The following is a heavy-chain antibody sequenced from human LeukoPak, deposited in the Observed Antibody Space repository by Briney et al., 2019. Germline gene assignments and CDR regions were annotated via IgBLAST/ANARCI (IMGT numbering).Heavy chain of an antibody. J-gene: IGHJ4*02. CDR3: ARLGSAWYYFDY. V-gene: IGHV4-59*01. Sequence: SETLSLTCTVSGGSITSYYWNWIRQPPGKGLEWIGYIYYKGSTNYNYNPSLKSRLIISADTSKNQFSLKLSSVTAEDTAVYYCARLGSAWYYFDYWGQGTLVTVSS. CDR2: IYYKGSTNY. CDR1: GGSITSYY. D-gene: IGHD2-15*01.